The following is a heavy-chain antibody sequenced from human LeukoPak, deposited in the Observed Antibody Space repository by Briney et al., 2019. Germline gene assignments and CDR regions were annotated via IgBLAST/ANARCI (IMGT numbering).Heavy chain of an antibody. V-gene: IGHV3-30*04. CDR2: ISYDGSNK. Sequence: GGSLRLSCAASGFTFTSYSMNWVRQAPGKGLEWVAVISYDGSNKYYADSVKGRFTISRDNSKSTLYLQMNSLRAEDTAVYYCARSTGTTIFDYWGQGTLVTVSS. CDR1: GFTFTSYS. CDR3: ARSTGTTIFDY. J-gene: IGHJ4*02. D-gene: IGHD1-1*01.